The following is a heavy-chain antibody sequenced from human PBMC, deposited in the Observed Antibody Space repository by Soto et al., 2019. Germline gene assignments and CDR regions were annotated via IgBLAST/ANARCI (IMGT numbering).Heavy chain of an antibody. D-gene: IGHD1-1*01. J-gene: IGHJ3*02. V-gene: IGHV4-39*01. CDR3: ARRELEPTNNDAFHI. Sequence: SETLSLTCAVCGGSISSSNHYWDWIRQPPGKGPEWIGRIYYSGSTYYNPSLKSRVTISVDTSKNQFSLKLSSVTAADTAVYYCARRELEPTNNDAFHIWGQGTMVTVSS. CDR1: GGSISSSNHY. CDR2: IYYSGST.